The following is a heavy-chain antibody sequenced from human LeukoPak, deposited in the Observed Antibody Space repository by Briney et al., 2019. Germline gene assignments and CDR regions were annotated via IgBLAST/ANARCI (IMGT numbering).Heavy chain of an antibody. J-gene: IGHJ4*02. D-gene: IGHD6-6*01. CDR1: GGSISSSSYY. CDR3: ARHSDEQLGPYYFDY. V-gene: IGHV4-39*01. Sequence: PSETLSLTCTVSGGSISSSSYYWGWIRQPPGKGLEWIGSIYYSGSTYYNPSLKSRVTIPVDTSKNQFSLKLSSVTAADTAVYYCARHSDEQLGPYYFDYWGQGTLVTVSS. CDR2: IYYSGST.